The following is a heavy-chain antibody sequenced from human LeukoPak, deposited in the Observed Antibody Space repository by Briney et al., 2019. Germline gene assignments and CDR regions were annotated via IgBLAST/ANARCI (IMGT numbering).Heavy chain of an antibody. CDR1: GFTVSSNY. Sequence: PGGSLRLSCAASGFTVSSNYMSWVRQAPGKGLEWVSVFYSGGSTYYADSVKGRFTISRDNSKNTLYLQMNSLRAEDTAVYYCATTGGVGSNPYYYYYGMDVWGQGTTVTVSS. CDR2: FYSGGST. J-gene: IGHJ6*02. D-gene: IGHD3-10*01. V-gene: IGHV3-53*01. CDR3: ATTGGVGSNPYYYYYGMDV.